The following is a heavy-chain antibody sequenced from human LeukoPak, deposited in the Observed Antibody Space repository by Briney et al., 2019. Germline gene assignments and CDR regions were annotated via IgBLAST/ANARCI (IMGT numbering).Heavy chain of an antibody. V-gene: IGHV3-30*18. CDR3: AKDRGEQQLDY. CDR1: GFTFSSYG. CDR2: ISYDGGNK. D-gene: IGHD6-13*01. Sequence: PGGSLRLSCAASGFTFSSYGMHWVRQAPGKGLEWVAVISYDGGNKYYADSVKGRFTISRDNSKNTLYLQMNSLRAEDTAVYYCAKDRGEQQLDYWGQGTLVTVSS. J-gene: IGHJ4*02.